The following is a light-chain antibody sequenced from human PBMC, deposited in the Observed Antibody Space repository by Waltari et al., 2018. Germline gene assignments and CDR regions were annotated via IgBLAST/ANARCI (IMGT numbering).Light chain of an antibody. Sequence: YMGKPGQPPVLVVYGKHNRPSGIPHRLSASSSGNTASLTIAGAQSVDDDDYYCNSRDSSGNPYVFGSGTKVTVL. J-gene: IGLJ1*01. V-gene: IGLV3-19*01. CDR3: NSRDSSGNPYV. CDR2: GKH.